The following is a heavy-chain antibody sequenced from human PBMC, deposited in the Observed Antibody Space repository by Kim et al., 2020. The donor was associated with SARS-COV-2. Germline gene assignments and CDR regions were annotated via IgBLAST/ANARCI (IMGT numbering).Heavy chain of an antibody. J-gene: IGHJ4*02. V-gene: IGHV3-23*01. Sequence: GGSLRLSCAASGFTFSSYAMSWVRQPPGQGLEWVSAISGSGGSTYYADSVKGRFTISRDNSKNTLYMQMNSLRAEDTAVYYCAKIAASSWLSFDYWGQGTLVTVSS. CDR1: GFTFSSYA. CDR2: ISGSGGST. D-gene: IGHD2-2*01. CDR3: AKIAASSWLSFDY.